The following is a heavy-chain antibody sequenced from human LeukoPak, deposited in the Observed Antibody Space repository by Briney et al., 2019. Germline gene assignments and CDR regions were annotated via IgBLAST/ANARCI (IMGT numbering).Heavy chain of an antibody. J-gene: IGHJ6*02. V-gene: IGHV3-23*01. CDR2: ISGSGGST. CDR3: ARDQNYYGMDV. Sequence: GGSLRLSCAASGFTFSSYAMSWVRQAPGKGLEWVSAISGSGGSTYYADSVKGRFTISRDNAKNSLYLQMNSLRAEDTAVYYCARDQNYYGMDVWGQGTTVTVSS. CDR1: GFTFSSYA.